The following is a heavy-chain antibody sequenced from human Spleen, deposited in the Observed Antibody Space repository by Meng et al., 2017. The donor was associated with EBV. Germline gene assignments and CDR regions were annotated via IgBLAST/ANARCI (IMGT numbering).Heavy chain of an antibody. CDR1: GFSLSTSGGG. V-gene: IGHV2-5*02. Sequence: QRTFKESGPTLVQPTQTLTLTCTFSGFSLSTSGGGVGWILQPPGKALEWLALIYWDDDKRYSPSLKSRLTITKDTSKNQVVLKMTNMDPVDTATYYCAHRRSGYDLFDYWGQGTLVTVS. CDR2: IYWDDDK. J-gene: IGHJ4*02. D-gene: IGHD5-12*01. CDR3: AHRRSGYDLFDY.